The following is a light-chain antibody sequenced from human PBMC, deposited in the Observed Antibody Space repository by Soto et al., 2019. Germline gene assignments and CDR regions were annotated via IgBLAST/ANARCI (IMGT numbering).Light chain of an antibody. CDR3: QQYNSWPLT. J-gene: IGKJ4*01. CDR2: AAS. V-gene: IGKV3-15*01. Sequence: ETVLTQSPATLSVSPGEGVTLSCRASRSLSSSLAWYQQKPGQVPRLLIYAASTRATDIPARFSGSGSGTEFLLTINSLQSEDFAVYFCQQYNSWPLTFGGGTRVEIK. CDR1: RSLSSS.